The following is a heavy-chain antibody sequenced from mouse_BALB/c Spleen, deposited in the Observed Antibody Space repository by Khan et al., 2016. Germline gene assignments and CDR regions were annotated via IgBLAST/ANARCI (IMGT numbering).Heavy chain of an antibody. CDR2: INTYTGEP. CDR1: GYTFTNYG. V-gene: IGHV9-3-1*01. CDR3: ARCWNNYWYFDV. Sequence: QIQLVQSGPELKKPGETVKISCKASGYTFTNYGMNWVKQAPGKGLKWMGWINTYTGEPTYADDFKGRFAISLETSASTAYLLINNLKNEDTATYFCARCWNNYWYFDVWGAGTTVTVSS. J-gene: IGHJ1*01.